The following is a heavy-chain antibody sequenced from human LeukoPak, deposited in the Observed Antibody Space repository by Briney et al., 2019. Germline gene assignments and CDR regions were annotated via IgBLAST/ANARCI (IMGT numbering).Heavy chain of an antibody. J-gene: IGHJ4*02. Sequence: GGSLRLSCAASGFTFSDYYMSWIRQAPGKGLEWVSYISSSGTNIYYADSVKGRFTISRDNAKNSLYLQMNSLRTEDTAVYSCARYYYDSSGYYYFDYWGQGTLVTVSS. CDR1: GFTFSDYY. V-gene: IGHV3-11*01. CDR3: ARYYYDSSGYYYFDY. CDR2: ISSSGTNI. D-gene: IGHD3-22*01.